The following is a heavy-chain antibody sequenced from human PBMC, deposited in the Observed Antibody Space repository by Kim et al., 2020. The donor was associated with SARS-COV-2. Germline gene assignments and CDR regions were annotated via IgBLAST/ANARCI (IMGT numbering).Heavy chain of an antibody. D-gene: IGHD3-22*01. CDR1: GGTFSSYA. J-gene: IGHJ4*02. Sequence: SVKVSCKASGGTFSSYAISWVRQAPGQGLEWMGGIIPIFGTANYAQKFQGRVTITADESTSTAYMELSSLRSEDTAVYYCARDPPYYYDSSGYFDSDYWGQGTLVTVSS. CDR2: IIPIFGTA. CDR3: ARDPPYYYDSSGYFDSDY. V-gene: IGHV1-69*13.